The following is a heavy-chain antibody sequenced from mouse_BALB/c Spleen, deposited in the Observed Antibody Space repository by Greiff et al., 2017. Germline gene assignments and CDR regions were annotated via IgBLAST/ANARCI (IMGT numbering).Heavy chain of an antibody. D-gene: IGHD2-14*01. J-gene: IGHJ2*01. CDR2: ISCYNGAT. CDR1: GYSFTGYY. CDR3: ATQAVRRSFDY. V-gene: IGHV1S34*01. Sequence: LVKTGASVKISCKASGYSFTGYYMHWVKQSHGKSLEWIGYISCYNGATSYNQKFKGKATFTVDTSSSTAYMQFNSLTSEDSAVYYCATQAVRRSFDYWGQGTTLTVSS.